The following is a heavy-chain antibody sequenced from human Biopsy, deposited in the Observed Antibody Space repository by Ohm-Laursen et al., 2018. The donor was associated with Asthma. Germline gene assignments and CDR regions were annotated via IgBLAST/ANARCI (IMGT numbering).Heavy chain of an antibody. CDR2: ISVYNGNT. J-gene: IGHJ6*02. D-gene: IGHD3-10*01. CDR3: ARAVDYSHYYGIDV. V-gene: IGHV1-18*01. Sequence: ATVKISCKASGYTFNGAGITWVRQAPGQGLEWMGWISVYNGNTKVAQKLQDRVTMITDTSTSTAYMELRSLGSDDTAVYFCARAVDYSHYYGIDVWGQGTTVTVS. CDR1: GYTFNGAG.